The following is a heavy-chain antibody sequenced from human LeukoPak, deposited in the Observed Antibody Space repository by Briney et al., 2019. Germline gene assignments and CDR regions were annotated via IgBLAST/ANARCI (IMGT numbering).Heavy chain of an antibody. CDR3: ARKEVSRGHAFDI. V-gene: IGHV3-21*01. J-gene: IGHJ3*02. CDR1: GFTFSSYS. Sequence: GGSLRLSCAASGFTFSSYSMNWVRQAPGKGLEWVSSISSSSSYIYYADSVKGRFTISRDNAKNSLYLQMNSLRAEDTAVYYCARKEVSRGHAFDIWGQGTMATVSS. D-gene: IGHD3-10*01. CDR2: ISSSSSYI.